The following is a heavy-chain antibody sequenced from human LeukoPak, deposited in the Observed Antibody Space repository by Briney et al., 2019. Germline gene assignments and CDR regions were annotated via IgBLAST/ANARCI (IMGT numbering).Heavy chain of an antibody. CDR1: GGTFSSYA. V-gene: IGHV1-69*06. CDR3: ARDRGGYSGYDPYWFDP. D-gene: IGHD5-12*01. Sequence: SVKVSCKASGGTFSSYAISWVRQAPGQGLEWMGGIIPIFGTANYAQKFQGRVTITADKSTSTAYMELSSLRSEDTAVYYCARDRGGYSGYDPYWFDPWGQGTLVTVSS. CDR2: IIPIFGTA. J-gene: IGHJ5*02.